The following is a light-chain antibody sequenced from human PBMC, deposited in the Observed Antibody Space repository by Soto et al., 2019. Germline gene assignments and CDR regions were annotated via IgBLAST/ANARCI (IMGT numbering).Light chain of an antibody. CDR2: QDS. Sequence: SYELTQPPSVSVSPGQTASITCSGDKLGDKYACWYQQKPGQSPVLVIYQDSKRPSGIPERFSGSNSGNTATLTISGTQAMDEADYYSQAWDSSTHVVFGGGTKVTVL. V-gene: IGLV3-1*01. CDR1: KLGDKY. J-gene: IGLJ2*01. CDR3: QAWDSSTHVV.